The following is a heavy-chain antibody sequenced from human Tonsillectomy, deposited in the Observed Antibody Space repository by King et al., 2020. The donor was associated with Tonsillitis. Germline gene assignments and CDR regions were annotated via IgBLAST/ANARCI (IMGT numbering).Heavy chain of an antibody. D-gene: IGHD6-13*01. CDR1: GFTFDDYA. J-gene: IGHJ4*02. CDR2: ISGDEGST. Sequence: VQLVESGGGVVQPGGSLRLSCAASGFTFDDYAMHWVRQAPGKSLEWVSLISGDEGSTQYADSVKGRFTISRENSKNSLYLQMNSLTTEDTALYYCAKDVRQLIGFDFWGQGTLVTVSS. V-gene: IGHV3-43*02. CDR3: AKDVRQLIGFDF.